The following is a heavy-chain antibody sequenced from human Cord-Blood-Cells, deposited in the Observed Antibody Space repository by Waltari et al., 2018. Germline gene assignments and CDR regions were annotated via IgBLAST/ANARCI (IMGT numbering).Heavy chain of an antibody. CDR3: ARYYDYVWGSYRYWYVDL. CDR2: IYYSGST. V-gene: IGHV4-59*08. CDR1: GGSISSYY. J-gene: IGHJ2*01. D-gene: IGHD3-16*02. Sequence: QVQLQESGPGLVKPSETLSLTCTVSGGSISSYYWSWIRQPPGKGLEWIGYIYYSGSTHYNPSLQSRVPISRETSMNQFSLKLSSVTAADTAVYYCARYYDYVWGSYRYWYVDLWGRGTLVTVSS.